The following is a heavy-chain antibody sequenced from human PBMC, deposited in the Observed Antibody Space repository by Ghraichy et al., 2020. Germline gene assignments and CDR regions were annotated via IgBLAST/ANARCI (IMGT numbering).Heavy chain of an antibody. V-gene: IGHV1-2*02. Sequence: ASVKVSCKASGYTFTGYYMHWVRQAPGQGLEWMGWINPNSGGTNYAQKFQGRVTMTRDTSISTAYMELSRLRSDDTAVYYCARENDSSSSFGYYYYGMDVWGQGTTATVSS. CDR2: INPNSGGT. CDR1: GYTFTGYY. CDR3: ARENDSSSSFGYYYYGMDV. J-gene: IGHJ6*02. D-gene: IGHD6-6*01.